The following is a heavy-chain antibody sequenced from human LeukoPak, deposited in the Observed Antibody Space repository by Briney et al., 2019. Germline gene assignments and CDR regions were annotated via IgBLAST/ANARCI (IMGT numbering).Heavy chain of an antibody. CDR3: ARGRYYYDSSGVWFDP. V-gene: IGHV3-48*01. CDR2: ISSSSSTI. CDR1: GFTFSSYA. D-gene: IGHD3-22*01. J-gene: IGHJ5*02. Sequence: GGSLRLSCAASGFTFSSYAMSWVRQAPGKGLEWVSYISSSSSTIYYADSVKGRFTISRDNAKNSLYLQMNSLRAEDTAVYYCARGRYYYDSSGVWFDPWGQGTLVTVSS.